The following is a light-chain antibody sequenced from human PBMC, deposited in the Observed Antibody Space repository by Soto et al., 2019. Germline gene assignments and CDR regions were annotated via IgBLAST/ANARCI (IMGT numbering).Light chain of an antibody. J-gene: IGLJ1*01. CDR2: GVR. CDR3: WSYAGSAKYV. V-gene: IGLV2-8*01. CDR1: SSDVGGDNY. Sequence: QSALTQPPSASGSPGQSVTISCTGTSSDVGGDNYVSWYQQQPGTAPKLIIYGVRERPSGVPDRFSGSKSGNTASLTVSGLQAEDEADYYCWSYAGSAKYVFGTGTKLTVL.